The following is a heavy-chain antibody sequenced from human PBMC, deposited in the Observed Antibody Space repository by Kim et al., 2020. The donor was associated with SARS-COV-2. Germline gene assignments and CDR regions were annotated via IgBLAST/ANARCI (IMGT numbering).Heavy chain of an antibody. Sequence: GESLKISCKGSGYSFTSYWIGWVCQMPGKGLEWMGIIYPGDSDTRYSPSFQGQVTISADKSISTAYLQWSSLKASDTAMYYCARLKTPSSGWYIYYFDYWGQGTLVTVSS. V-gene: IGHV5-51*01. CDR2: IYPGDSDT. CDR3: ARLKTPSSGWYIYYFDY. CDR1: GYSFTSYW. D-gene: IGHD6-19*01. J-gene: IGHJ4*02.